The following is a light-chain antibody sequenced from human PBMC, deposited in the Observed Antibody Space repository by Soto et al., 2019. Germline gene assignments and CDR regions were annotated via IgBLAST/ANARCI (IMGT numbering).Light chain of an antibody. J-gene: IGKJ1*01. CDR1: QGIRNY. V-gene: IGKV3-11*01. CDR2: DAS. CDR3: QQRSNWPA. Sequence: EVVLTQSPATLSLSPGERATLSCRASQGIRNYLAWYQQKPGQAPRLLIYDASNRATGIPARFSGSGSGTDFTLTISSLEPEDLAVYYCQQRSNWPAFGQGTKVDIK.